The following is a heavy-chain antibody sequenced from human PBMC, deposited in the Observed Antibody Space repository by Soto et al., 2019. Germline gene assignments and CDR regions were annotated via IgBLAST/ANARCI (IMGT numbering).Heavy chain of an antibody. V-gene: IGHV4-31*03. Sequence: QVELQELGPGPGKPSPNLFPPCRVSRCSLVNFLSWVRPHPGKGLEWIGYLQYSGSTYYNPSLKSRVTISLDTPKNQFSLNLNSVTAADTAVYYCARVKRVDATPSSFDSWGPGTLVTVSS. CDR3: ARVKRVDATPSSFDS. J-gene: IGHJ5*01. CDR2: LQYSGST. CDR1: RCSLVNF. D-gene: IGHD2-15*01.